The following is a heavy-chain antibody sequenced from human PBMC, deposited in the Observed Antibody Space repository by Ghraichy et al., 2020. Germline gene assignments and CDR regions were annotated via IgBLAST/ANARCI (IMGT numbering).Heavy chain of an antibody. Sequence: GGSLRLSCAASGFSFSKYEMVWVRKAPGKGLEWLSYIDGSGKTIFYADSVKGRFTISRDNTKKSVYLQMSSLRPEDAAIYYCARGDGYGSLFYFDYWGQGSLVSVSS. CDR3: ARGDGYGSLFYFDY. CDR2: IDGSGKTI. D-gene: IGHD3-10*01. J-gene: IGHJ4*02. V-gene: IGHV3-48*03. CDR1: GFSFSKYE.